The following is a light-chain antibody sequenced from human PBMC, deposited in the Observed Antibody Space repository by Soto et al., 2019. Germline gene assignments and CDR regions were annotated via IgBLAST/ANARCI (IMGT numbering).Light chain of an antibody. CDR3: QQYDTYGLT. CDR1: QDISNY. Sequence: DIQMTQSPSSLSASVGDRVTITCQASQDISNYLNWYQQKPGKAPKLLIYDASNLETGVPSRFSGSGSGTDFTFTISSLQPEDIATYYCQQYDTYGLTFGGGTKVEIK. J-gene: IGKJ4*02. V-gene: IGKV1-33*01. CDR2: DAS.